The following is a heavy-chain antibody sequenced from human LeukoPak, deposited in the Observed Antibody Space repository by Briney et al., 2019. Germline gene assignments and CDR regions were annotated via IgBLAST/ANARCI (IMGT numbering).Heavy chain of an antibody. Sequence: GGSLRLSCAASGFPFSSYGMHWVRQAPGKGLEWVAAISNDGNNKFYADSVKGRFTISRDNPKNTMNLQMNSLRGEDTAVYYCAKEGRRYFDYWGQGNLVTVST. V-gene: IGHV3-30*18. J-gene: IGHJ4*02. CDR3: AKEGRRYFDY. CDR2: ISNDGNNK. CDR1: GFPFSSYG.